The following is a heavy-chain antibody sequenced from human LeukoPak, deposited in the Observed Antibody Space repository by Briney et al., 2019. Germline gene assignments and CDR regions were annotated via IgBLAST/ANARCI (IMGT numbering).Heavy chain of an antibody. D-gene: IGHD3-22*01. V-gene: IGHV3-30-3*01. Sequence: GRSLRLSCAASGFTFSSYAIHWVRQAPGKGLEWVAVISYDGSNKYYADSVKGRFTISRDNSKNTLYLEMNSLRAEDTAVYYCARVPGYDSSGYFDYWGQGTLVTVSS. CDR2: ISYDGSNK. J-gene: IGHJ4*02. CDR3: ARVPGYDSSGYFDY. CDR1: GFTFSSYA.